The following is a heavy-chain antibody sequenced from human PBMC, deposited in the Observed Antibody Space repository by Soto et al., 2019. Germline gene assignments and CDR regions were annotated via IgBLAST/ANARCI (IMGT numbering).Heavy chain of an antibody. D-gene: IGHD4-4*01. J-gene: IGHJ4*02. CDR2: INGYNANT. CDR3: ARGDSPVHFDH. CDR1: GYTFSNYG. V-gene: IGHV1-18*01. Sequence: QVHLVQSGLEVKKPGASVKVSCKTSGYTFSNYGIAWVRQAPGQGLEWMGWINGYNANTNYAQKFQGRVTMTIDPSATTAYLELRSLRADDTAVFYCARGDSPVHFDHWGQGTLVTVST.